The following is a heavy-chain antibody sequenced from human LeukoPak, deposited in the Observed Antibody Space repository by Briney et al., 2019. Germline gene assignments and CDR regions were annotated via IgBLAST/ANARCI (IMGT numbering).Heavy chain of an antibody. CDR1: GFTLSNYS. Sequence: GGSLRLSCAASGFTLSNYSMNWVRQAPGKGLEWVSYISRSSSTMYYADSVKGRFTISRDDAKNSLYLQMNSLRDEDTAVYYCARSVYYYDSSGSETVGAFDIWGQGTMVTVSS. J-gene: IGHJ3*02. V-gene: IGHV3-48*02. CDR3: ARSVYYYDSSGSETVGAFDI. D-gene: IGHD3-22*01. CDR2: ISRSSSTM.